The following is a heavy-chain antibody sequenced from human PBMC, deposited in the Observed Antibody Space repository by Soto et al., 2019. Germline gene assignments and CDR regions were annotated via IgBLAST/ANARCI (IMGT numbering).Heavy chain of an antibody. CDR3: AKSEAITIFGVVISEYGMDV. V-gene: IGHV3-23*01. J-gene: IGHJ6*02. CDR2: ISGSGGST. D-gene: IGHD3-3*01. CDR1: GFTFSSYA. Sequence: EVQLLESGGGLVQPGGSLRLSCAASGFTFSSYAMSWVRQAPGKGLEWVSAISGSGGSTYYADYVKGRFTISRDNSKNTLYLQMNNLRAEDTAVYYCAKSEAITIFGVVISEYGMDVWGQGTTVTVSS.